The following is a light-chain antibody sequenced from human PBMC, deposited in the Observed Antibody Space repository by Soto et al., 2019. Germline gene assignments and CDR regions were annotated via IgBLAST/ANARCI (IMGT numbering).Light chain of an antibody. CDR3: QQRSNWPPRLT. J-gene: IGKJ4*01. CDR2: DAS. V-gene: IGKV3-11*01. CDR1: QSVSSY. Sequence: EIVLTQSPATLSLSPGERATLSCMASQSVSSYLAWYQQKPGQAPRRLIYDASNRATGIPARYSRSGTGTDFSLTISSIEPEDFAFYYCQQRSNWPPRLTFGGGTKVEIK.